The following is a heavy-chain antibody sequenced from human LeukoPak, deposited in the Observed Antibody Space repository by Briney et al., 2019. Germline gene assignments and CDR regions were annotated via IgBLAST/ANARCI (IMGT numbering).Heavy chain of an antibody. CDR3: ARLKLGAYFDL. V-gene: IGHV4-59*08. Sequence: SETLSLTCTVSRGSTSSYYWSWIRQSPGKGLEWVGYVYNSGDTGKNPSLKSRVTILLDTSKNQCSLKLTSVSAADTAVYYCARLKLGAYFDLWGRGTLVTVSS. J-gene: IGHJ2*01. CDR2: VYNSGDT. CDR1: RGSTSSYY. D-gene: IGHD3-16*01.